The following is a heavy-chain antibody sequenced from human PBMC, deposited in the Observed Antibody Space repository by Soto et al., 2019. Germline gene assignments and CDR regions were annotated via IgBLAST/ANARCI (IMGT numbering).Heavy chain of an antibody. CDR1: DYTFIRYG. J-gene: IGHJ3*01. CDR2: ISPYNDYT. CDR3: ARDVAFDV. Sequence: ASVKVSCKASDYTFIRYGITWVRQAPGQGLEWMGWISPYNDYTESAKGRITISRDTSKNSLYLQMNSLRAEDTAVYYCARDVAFDVWGQGTMVTVSS. V-gene: IGHV1-18*01.